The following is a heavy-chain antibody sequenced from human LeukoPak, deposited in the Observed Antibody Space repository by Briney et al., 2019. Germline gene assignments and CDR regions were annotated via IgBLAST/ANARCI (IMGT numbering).Heavy chain of an antibody. CDR3: ARVFDFWSGYYQGYYSDY. V-gene: IGHV4-59*01. CDR1: GGSIRSYY. D-gene: IGHD3-3*01. Sequence: SETLSLTCTVSGGSIRSYYWSWIRQPPGKGLEWIGYIYYSGSTNYNPSLKSRVTISVDTSKNQFSLKLSSVTAAGTAVYYCARVFDFWSGYYQGYYSDYWGQGTLVTVSS. CDR2: IYYSGST. J-gene: IGHJ4*02.